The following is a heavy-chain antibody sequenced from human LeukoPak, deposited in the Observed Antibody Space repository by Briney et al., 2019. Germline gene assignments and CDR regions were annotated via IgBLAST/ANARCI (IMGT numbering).Heavy chain of an antibody. D-gene: IGHD4-23*01. CDR2: ISYDGSNK. J-gene: IGHJ4*02. Sequence: GGSLRLSCAASGFTFSYYTMHWVRQAPGKGLEWVAVISYDGSNKYYADSVKGRSTISRDNSKNTLYLQMNSLRAEDTAVYYCARGNQGNWFEYWGKGALVTVSS. CDR3: ARGNQGNWFEY. CDR1: GFTFSYYT. V-gene: IGHV3-30-3*01.